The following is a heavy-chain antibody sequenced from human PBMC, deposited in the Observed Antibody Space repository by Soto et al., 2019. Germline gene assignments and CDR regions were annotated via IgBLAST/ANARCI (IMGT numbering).Heavy chain of an antibody. D-gene: IGHD2-15*01. J-gene: IGHJ4*02. Sequence: VQLMQSGAEVEKPGSSVKVSCKASGGTFSSHSINWVRQAPGQGLEWMGGIITLFGTSNYAQNFQGRVTITADQSTRTAYLELSIRRSDDTAVYYCAREVGYCDFAAALLYWGQGTRVTVS. V-gene: IGHV1-69*01. CDR2: IITLFGTS. CDR1: GGTFSSHS. CDR3: AREVGYCDFAAALLY.